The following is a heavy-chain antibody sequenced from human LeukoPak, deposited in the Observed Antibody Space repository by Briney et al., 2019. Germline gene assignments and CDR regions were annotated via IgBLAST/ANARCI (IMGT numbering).Heavy chain of an antibody. CDR2: ISSSSTI. CDR3: ARVRLAGRGFDP. D-gene: IGHD6-19*01. CDR1: GFTFSSYS. Sequence: GGSLRLSCAASGFTFSSYSMNWVRQAPGKGLEWVSYISSSSTIYYADSVKGRFTISRDNAKNSLYLQMNSLRAEDTAVYYCARVRLAGRGFDPWGQGTLVTVSS. V-gene: IGHV3-48*01. J-gene: IGHJ5*02.